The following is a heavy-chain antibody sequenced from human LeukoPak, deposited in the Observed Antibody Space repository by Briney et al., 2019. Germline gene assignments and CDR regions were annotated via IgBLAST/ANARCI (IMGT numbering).Heavy chain of an antibody. J-gene: IGHJ6*02. CDR3: ARGRNGPSADYYYGMDV. CDR2: ISAYNGNT. Sequence: ASVKVSCKASGYTFTSYGISWVRQAPGQGLEWMGWISAYNGNTNYAQKLQGRVTMTTDTSTSTAYMELRSLRSDDTAIYYCARGRNGPSADYYYGMDVWGRGTTVTVSS. D-gene: IGHD3-10*01. CDR1: GYTFTSYG. V-gene: IGHV1-18*01.